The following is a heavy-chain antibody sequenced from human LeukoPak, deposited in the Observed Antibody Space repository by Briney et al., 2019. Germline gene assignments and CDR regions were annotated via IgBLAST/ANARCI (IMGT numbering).Heavy chain of an antibody. CDR2: IYYSGST. D-gene: IGHD3-3*01. V-gene: IGHV4-31*03. Sequence: MPSETLSLTCTVSGGSISSGGYYWSWIRQHPGKGLEWIGYIYYSGSTYYNPSLKSRVTISVDTTKNQFSLKLRSVTAADTAVYYCARDYYDFWSGYRSNWFDPWGQGTLVTVSS. CDR3: ARDYYDFWSGYRSNWFDP. J-gene: IGHJ5*02. CDR1: GGSISSGGYY.